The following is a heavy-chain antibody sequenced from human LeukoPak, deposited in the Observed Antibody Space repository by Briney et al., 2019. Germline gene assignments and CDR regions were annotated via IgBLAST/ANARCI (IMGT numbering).Heavy chain of an antibody. CDR1: GFTFSSYA. V-gene: IGHV3-23*01. CDR3: AKRVHESNFASNDY. D-gene: IGHD3-9*01. J-gene: IGHJ4*02. CDR2: ISGSGGST. Sequence: PGGSLRLSCAASGFTFSSYAMSWVRQAPGKGLEWVSAISGSGGSTYYADSVKGRFTISRDNSKNTLYLQMNSLRAEDTAVYYCAKRVHESNFASNDYWGQGTLVTVSS.